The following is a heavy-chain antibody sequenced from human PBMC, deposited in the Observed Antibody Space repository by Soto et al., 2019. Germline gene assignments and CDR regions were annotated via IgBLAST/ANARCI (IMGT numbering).Heavy chain of an antibody. J-gene: IGHJ4*02. CDR2: IYYSGST. V-gene: IGHV4-59*11. CDR3: ARHARYSSSSPFDY. Sequence: SQTHPHRYTVAGGNISNHYGSWIRKPPGKGLEWIGYIYYSGSTNYNPSLKSRVTISVDTSKNQFSLKLSSVTAADTAVYYCARHARYSSSSPFDYWGQGTLVTVSS. D-gene: IGHD6-6*01. CDR1: GGNISNHY.